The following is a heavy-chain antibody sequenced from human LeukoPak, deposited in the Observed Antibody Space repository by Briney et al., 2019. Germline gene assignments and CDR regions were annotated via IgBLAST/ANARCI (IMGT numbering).Heavy chain of an antibody. V-gene: IGHV1-2*02. CDR2: INPNSGGT. J-gene: IGHJ4*02. CDR3: ARGPLPADYFDY. D-gene: IGHD1-14*01. CDR1: GYTFTGYY. Sequence: ASVRVSCKASGYTFTGYYMHWVRQGPGQGLEWMGWINPNSGGTNYAQKFQGRVTMTRDTSISTAYMELTRLRSDDTAVYYCARGPLPADYFDYWGQGTLVTVSS.